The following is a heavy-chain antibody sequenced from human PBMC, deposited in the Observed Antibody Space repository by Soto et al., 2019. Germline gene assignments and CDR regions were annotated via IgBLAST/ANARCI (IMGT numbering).Heavy chain of an antibody. V-gene: IGHV1-2*04. CDR3: ARGDSTDCSNGVCSFFYNHDMDV. Sequence: GASVKVACKASGYSYTDYHIHWVRQAPGQGLEWLGRINPKSGGTSTAQKFQGWVTMTTDTSSSTASMEQTRLTSDDTAIYYCARGDSTDCSNGVCSFFYNHDMDVWGQGTTVTVS. CDR1: GYSYTDYH. D-gene: IGHD2-8*01. CDR2: INPKSGGT. J-gene: IGHJ6*02.